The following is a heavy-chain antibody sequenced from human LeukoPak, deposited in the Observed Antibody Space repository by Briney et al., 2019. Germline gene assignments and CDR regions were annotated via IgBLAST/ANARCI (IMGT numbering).Heavy chain of an antibody. CDR3: ASDLHDYLVG. Sequence: GGSLRLSCAASGFTFNNYGMHWVRQGPGKGLEWVAVIWYDGSNENYADSVKGRFTISRDNSKNTLFLQMNSLRAEDTAVYYCASDLHDYLVGWGQGTLVTVSS. CDR1: GFTFNNYG. J-gene: IGHJ4*02. V-gene: IGHV3-33*01. D-gene: IGHD1-26*01. CDR2: IWYDGSNE.